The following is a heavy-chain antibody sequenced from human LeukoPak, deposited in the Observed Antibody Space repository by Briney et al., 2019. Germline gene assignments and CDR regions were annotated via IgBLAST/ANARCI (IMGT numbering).Heavy chain of an antibody. CDR3: VRDLDWGAFDV. J-gene: IGHJ3*01. CDR2: ISDIT. CDR1: GFTFSNYA. Sequence: GGSLRLSCEASGFTFSNYAMSWVRQAPGKGLEWVSGISDITYYADSVMGRFTISRDNRKSTVSLQMNSPRPEDTALYYCVRDLDWGAFDVWGQGTMVTVSS. V-gene: IGHV3-23*01. D-gene: IGHD3/OR15-3a*01.